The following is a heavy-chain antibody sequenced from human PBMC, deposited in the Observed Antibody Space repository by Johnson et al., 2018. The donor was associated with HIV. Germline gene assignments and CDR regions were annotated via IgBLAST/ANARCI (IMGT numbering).Heavy chain of an antibody. D-gene: IGHD2-8*01. CDR2: IRYDGSNK. Sequence: QVLLVESGGGVVQPGGSLRLSCAASGFTFSSYGMHWVRQAPGKGLEWVAFIRYDGSNKYYADSVKGRFTISRDNSKNTLYLQMNSLRAEDTAVYYCAKEMLATRSPHAFDIWGQGTMVTVSS. V-gene: IGHV3-30*02. J-gene: IGHJ3*02. CDR1: GFTFSSYG. CDR3: AKEMLATRSPHAFDI.